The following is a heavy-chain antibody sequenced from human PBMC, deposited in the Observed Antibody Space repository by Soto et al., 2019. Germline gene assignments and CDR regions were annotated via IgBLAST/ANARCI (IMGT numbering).Heavy chain of an antibody. Sequence: GASVKVSCKASGGTFSSYTISWVRQAPGQGLEWMGIIHPSGGITDYAQKFQGRVTMTRNTSISTAYMELSSLTSEDTAVYYCERVLITSATNYYYMDVLGNGPTVTVS. V-gene: IGHV1-8*02. D-gene: IGHD2-15*01. J-gene: IGHJ6*03. CDR1: GGTFSSYT. CDR2: IHPSGGIT. CDR3: ERVLITSATNYYYMDV.